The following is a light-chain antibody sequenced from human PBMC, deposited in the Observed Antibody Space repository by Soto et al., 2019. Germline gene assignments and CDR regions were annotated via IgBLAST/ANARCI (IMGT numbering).Light chain of an antibody. V-gene: IGLV2-11*01. CDR3: CSYAGDLAL. CDR2: DVS. J-gene: IGLJ2*01. Sequence: QSVLTQPRSVSGSPGQSVTISCTGTSSDVGGYDFVSWYQQHPGKAPKLMISDVSKRPSGVPDCFSGSKSGNTASLTISGLQAEDEADYYCCSYAGDLALFGGGTKVTV. CDR1: SSDVGGYDF.